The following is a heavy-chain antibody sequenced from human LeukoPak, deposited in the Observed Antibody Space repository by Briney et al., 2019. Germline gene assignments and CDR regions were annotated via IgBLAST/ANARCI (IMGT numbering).Heavy chain of an antibody. V-gene: IGHV3-48*03. J-gene: IGHJ6*02. CDR1: GFTFSSYE. Sequence: PGGSLGLFCAASGFTFSSYEMNWVRQARGKGLEWVSYLSSSGSTIYYADPVKGRFTISRDNAKNSLYLQMNSLRAEDTAVYYCARDPDYYGSGSYSPYGMDVWGQGTTVTVSS. CDR2: LSSSGSTI. D-gene: IGHD3-10*01. CDR3: ARDPDYYGSGSYSPYGMDV.